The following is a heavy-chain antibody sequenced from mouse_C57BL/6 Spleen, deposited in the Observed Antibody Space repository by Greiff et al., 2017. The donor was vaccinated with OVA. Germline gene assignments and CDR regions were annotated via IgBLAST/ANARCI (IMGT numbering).Heavy chain of an antibody. CDR2: IYPGDGDT. CDR3: ARGYYYGSPQEFFDV. J-gene: IGHJ1*03. Sequence: QVQLQQSGAELVKPGASVKISCKASGYAFSSYWMNWVKQRPGKGLEWIGQIYPGDGDTNYNGKFKGKATLTADKSSSTAYMQLSSLTSEDSAVYFCARGYYYGSPQEFFDVWGTGTTVTVSS. D-gene: IGHD1-1*01. CDR1: GYAFSSYW. V-gene: IGHV1-80*01.